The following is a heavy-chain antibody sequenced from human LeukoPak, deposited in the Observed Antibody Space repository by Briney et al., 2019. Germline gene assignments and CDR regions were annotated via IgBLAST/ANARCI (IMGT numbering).Heavy chain of an antibody. D-gene: IGHD3-10*01. V-gene: IGHV4-38-2*02. Sequence: SATLSLTCTVSGYSVSRGYYWGWIRQPPGKGLEWIGNIYHGGSTYYNPSLKSRVTISVDTSKNQFSLKLSSVTAADTAVYYCARGFLGDYFGSGSYYAFDYWGQGTLVTVSS. J-gene: IGHJ4*02. CDR1: GYSVSRGYY. CDR2: IYHGGST. CDR3: ARGFLGDYFGSGSYYAFDY.